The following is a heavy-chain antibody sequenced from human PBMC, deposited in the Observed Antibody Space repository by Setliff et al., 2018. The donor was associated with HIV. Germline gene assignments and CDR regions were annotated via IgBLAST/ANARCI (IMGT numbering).Heavy chain of an antibody. CDR2: IYFSGTP. Sequence: SETLSLTCTVSGGSINSRSYYWAWIRQPPGKGLEWVASIYFSGTPYYNPSLKNRVTISVDTSKNQFSLKLSSVTAADTAVYYCARRGLWSYETGGNPTATFDYWGQGVLVTVSS. J-gene: IGHJ4*02. V-gene: IGHV4-39*01. D-gene: IGHD2-8*02. CDR1: GGSINSRSYY. CDR3: ARRGLWSYETGGNPTATFDY.